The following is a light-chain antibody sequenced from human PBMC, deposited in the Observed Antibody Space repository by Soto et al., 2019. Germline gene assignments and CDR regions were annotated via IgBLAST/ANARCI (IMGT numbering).Light chain of an antibody. CDR3: QQSYSTLPVT. Sequence: DILMTQSPSSLSASVGDRVTISCRASQSISSSLNWYQQKPGKAPKLLIYAASSLQSGVPSRFSGSGSGTDFTLTISSLQPEDFATYYCQQSYSTLPVTFGGGTKVDI. CDR1: QSISSS. V-gene: IGKV1-39*01. CDR2: AAS. J-gene: IGKJ4*01.